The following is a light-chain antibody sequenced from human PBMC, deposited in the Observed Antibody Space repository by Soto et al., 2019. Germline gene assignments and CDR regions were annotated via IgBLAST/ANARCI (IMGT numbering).Light chain of an antibody. Sequence: AIQMTQSPSSLSASVGDRVTITCRASQGIRSDLAWYQKKSGKAPKLLIYAASSLQSGVTSRFSGSGFGSDFTLTISSLQPEDFATYYCLQDYGYPRTFGQGTSVEI. CDR1: QGIRSD. CDR3: LQDYGYPRT. CDR2: AAS. V-gene: IGKV1-6*01. J-gene: IGKJ1*01.